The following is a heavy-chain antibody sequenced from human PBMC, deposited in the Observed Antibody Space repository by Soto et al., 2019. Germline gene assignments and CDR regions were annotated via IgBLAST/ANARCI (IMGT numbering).Heavy chain of an antibody. J-gene: IGHJ4*02. CDR1: GFTFSSYA. Sequence: GGSLRLSCAASGFTFSSYAMSWVRQAPGKGLEWVSAISGSGGSTYYADSVKGRFTISRDNSKNTLYLQMNSLRAEDTAVYYCAPGSPPSRYCSSTSCYAGGYWGQGTLVTVSS. D-gene: IGHD2-2*01. CDR2: ISGSGGST. CDR3: APGSPPSRYCSSTSCYAGGY. V-gene: IGHV3-23*01.